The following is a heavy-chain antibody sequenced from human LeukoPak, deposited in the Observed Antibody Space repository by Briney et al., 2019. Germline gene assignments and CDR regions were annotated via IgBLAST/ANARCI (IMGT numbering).Heavy chain of an antibody. CDR1: GLTLSSYE. J-gene: IGHJ4*02. CDR2: MSRSGTTI. D-gene: IGHD5-24*01. CDR3: APRVPYTGYKN. Sequence: GGSLRLSCTISGLTLSSYELNWVRQAPGKGLEWVSYMSRSGTTIYYADSVKGRFTISRDNAKNSLYLQVNSLRVEDTAVYYCAPRVPYTGYKNWGQGTLVTVSS. V-gene: IGHV3-48*03.